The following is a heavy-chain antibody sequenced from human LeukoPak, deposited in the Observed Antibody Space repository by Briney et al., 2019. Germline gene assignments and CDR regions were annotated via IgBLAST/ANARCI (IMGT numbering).Heavy chain of an antibody. V-gene: IGHV4-61*09. CDR1: GRSISGGSYC. CDR2: IHSSGNT. J-gene: IGHJ6*03. CDR3: ARDPRGDYDFWSGPAIHMDV. D-gene: IGHD3-3*01. Sequence: EPSQTLSLTCTVSGRSISGGSYCWSWIRQPAGKGLEWIGHIHSSGNTNYNPSLKSRVTISVDTSKNQFSLKLNSVTAADTAVYYCARDPRGDYDFWSGPAIHMDVWGKGTTVTVSS.